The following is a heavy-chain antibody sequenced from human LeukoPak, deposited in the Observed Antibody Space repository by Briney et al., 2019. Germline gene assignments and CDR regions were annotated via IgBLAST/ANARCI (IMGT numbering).Heavy chain of an antibody. CDR1: GGSISSSSYY. V-gene: IGHV4-61*01. Sequence: SETLSLTCTVSGGSISSSSYYWSWIRQPPGKGLEWIGYIYYSGSTNYNPSLKSRVTISVDTSKNQFSLKLSSVTAADTAVYYCARSGYYDSSRVDYWGQGTLVTVSS. J-gene: IGHJ4*02. CDR3: ARSGYYDSSRVDY. D-gene: IGHD3-22*01. CDR2: IYYSGST.